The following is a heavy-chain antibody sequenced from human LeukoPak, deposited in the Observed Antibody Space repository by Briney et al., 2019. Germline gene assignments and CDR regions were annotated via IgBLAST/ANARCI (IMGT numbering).Heavy chain of an antibody. J-gene: IGHJ4*02. D-gene: IGHD2-15*01. CDR1: GFTFDDYA. CDR3: AIGRGYCSGGSCYSGGY. V-gene: IGHV3-43D*03. CDR2: ISWDGGST. Sequence: TGGSLRLSCAASGFTFDDYAMHWGRQAPGMGLEWVSLISWDGGSTYYADSVKGRFTISRDNSKNSLYPQMNSLRAEDTALYYCAIGRGYCSGGSCYSGGYWGQGTLITVSS.